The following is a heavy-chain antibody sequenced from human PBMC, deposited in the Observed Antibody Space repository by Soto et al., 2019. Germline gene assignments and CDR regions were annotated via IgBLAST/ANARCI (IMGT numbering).Heavy chain of an antibody. V-gene: IGHV1-18*01. CDR3: ARVVLSGSYPRNNWFDP. D-gene: IGHD1-26*01. CDR1: GYTFTSYG. Sequence: QVQLVQGGAEVKKPGASVKVSCKASGYTFTSYGISWVRQAPGQGLEWMGWISAYNGNTNYAQKLQGRVTMTTDTSTSTAYMELRSLRSDDTSVYYCARVVLSGSYPRNNWFDPWGQGTLVTVSS. J-gene: IGHJ5*02. CDR2: ISAYNGNT.